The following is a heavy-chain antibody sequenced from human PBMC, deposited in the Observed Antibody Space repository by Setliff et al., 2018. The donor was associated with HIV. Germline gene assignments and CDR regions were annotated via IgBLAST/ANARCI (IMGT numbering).Heavy chain of an antibody. Sequence: ASVKVSCKASGYTFTSYSMHWVRQAPGQGLEWMGWISPATDKTNYAQKLQGRLTMTTDTSTSTAYMDLRSLRSDDTAVYYCARRGNYYASAFDYWGQGTLVTVSS. D-gene: IGHD3-10*01. CDR2: ISPATDKT. V-gene: IGHV1-18*04. J-gene: IGHJ4*02. CDR3: ARRGNYYASAFDY. CDR1: GYTFTSYS.